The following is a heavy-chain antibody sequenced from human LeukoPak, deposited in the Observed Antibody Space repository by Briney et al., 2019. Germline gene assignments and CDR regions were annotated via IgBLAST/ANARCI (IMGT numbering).Heavy chain of an antibody. D-gene: IGHD2-2*01. CDR2: INQNGSEK. J-gene: IGHJ6*02. Sequence: GGSLRLSCAASTFTFSNYWMSWVRQAPGKGLEWVANINQNGSEKYYADSVKGRFTFSRDDAKNSLYLQMNCLRAEDTAVYYCARAQSGHCSSTSCYDYGMDVWGQGTTVTASS. V-gene: IGHV3-7*01. CDR1: TFTFSNYW. CDR3: ARAQSGHCSSTSCYDYGMDV.